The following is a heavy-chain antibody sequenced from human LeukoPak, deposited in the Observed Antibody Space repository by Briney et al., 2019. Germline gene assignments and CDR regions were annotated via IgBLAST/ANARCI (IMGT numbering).Heavy chain of an antibody. CDR2: ISSSGSTI. D-gene: IGHD6-19*01. CDR3: AREAEAGTGFDY. Sequence: PGGSLRLSCAASGFTFNSYEMNWVRQAPGKGLEWVSYISSSGSTIYYADSVKGRFTISRDNAKNSLYLQMNSLRAEDTAVYYCAREAEAGTGFDYWGQGTLVTVSS. J-gene: IGHJ4*02. CDR1: GFTFNSYE. V-gene: IGHV3-48*03.